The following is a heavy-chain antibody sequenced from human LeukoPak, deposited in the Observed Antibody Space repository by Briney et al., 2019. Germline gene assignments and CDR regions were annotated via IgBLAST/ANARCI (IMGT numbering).Heavy chain of an antibody. CDR2: ISFVSDNE. J-gene: IGHJ6*02. CDR3: AKDLKHYDYVWGGYRRTDFCYYGMDV. V-gene: IGHV3-30*18. D-gene: IGHD3-16*02. CDR1: GCIFSNYG. Sequence: PGASVKVSCAASGCIFSNYGMHWVRQAPGHGLEWVAVISFVSDNEYYAHSVQGRFTISIDNSENTLYLQMNSLRAEDTAVYYCAKDLKHYDYVWGGYRRTDFCYYGMDVWGQGTTVTVSS.